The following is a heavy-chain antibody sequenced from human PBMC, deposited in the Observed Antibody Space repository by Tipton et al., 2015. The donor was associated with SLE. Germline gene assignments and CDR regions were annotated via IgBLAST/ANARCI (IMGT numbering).Heavy chain of an antibody. CDR3: ARDYYGSGFDAFDI. Sequence: TLSLTCTVSGGSISSSSYYWGWIRQPPGKGLEWIGSIYYSGSTYYNPSLKSRVTISVDTSKNQFSLRLGSVTAADTAVYYCARDYYGSGFDAFDIWGQGTMVTVSS. J-gene: IGHJ3*02. CDR1: GGSISSSSYY. D-gene: IGHD3-10*01. V-gene: IGHV4-39*07. CDR2: IYYSGST.